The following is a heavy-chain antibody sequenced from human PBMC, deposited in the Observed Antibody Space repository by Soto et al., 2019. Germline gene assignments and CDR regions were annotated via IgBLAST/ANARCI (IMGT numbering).Heavy chain of an antibody. J-gene: IGHJ6*02. D-gene: IGHD1-1*01. Sequence: QVQLVQSGVEVKKPGSSVKVSSKASGGTLNSYAIDWVRQAPGQGLEWMGGIIPIFGNTYYAQRLQGRVKLTADESTRTAYMELSTLTSEDTAVYYCARGTVTGSEYNFYYYGMDVWGQGTTVIVSS. CDR2: IIPIFGNT. CDR3: ARGTVTGSEYNFYYYGMDV. CDR1: GGTLNSYA. V-gene: IGHV1-69*12.